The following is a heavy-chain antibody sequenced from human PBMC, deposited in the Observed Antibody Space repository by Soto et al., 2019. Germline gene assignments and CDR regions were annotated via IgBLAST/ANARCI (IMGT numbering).Heavy chain of an antibody. CDR3: ASLVTAAGTIGAYDI. J-gene: IGHJ3*02. V-gene: IGHV1-69*01. D-gene: IGHD6-13*01. CDR1: GGTFNSYY. CDR2: IIPVLRTA. Sequence: QVQLVQSGAEVKKPGSSVKVSCKASGGTFNSYYMSWVRQAPGQGIEWMGGIIPVLRTANYAQKFQGRVTITADESTSTAYMEVSSLRFDDTAVYYCASLVTAAGTIGAYDIWGQGTMVTVSS.